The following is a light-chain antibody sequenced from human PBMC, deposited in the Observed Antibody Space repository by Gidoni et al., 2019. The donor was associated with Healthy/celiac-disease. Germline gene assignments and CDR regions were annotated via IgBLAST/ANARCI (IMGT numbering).Light chain of an antibody. CDR3: NARDSSGNHWV. Sequence: SSELTQYSVVSLALGQTVRITCQGDSLRSYYASWYQQKPGQAPVLVIYGKNNRPSGIPDRFSGSSSGNTASLTITGAEAEDEADYYCNARDSSGNHWVFGGGTKLTVL. J-gene: IGLJ3*02. CDR2: GKN. V-gene: IGLV3-19*01. CDR1: SLRSYY.